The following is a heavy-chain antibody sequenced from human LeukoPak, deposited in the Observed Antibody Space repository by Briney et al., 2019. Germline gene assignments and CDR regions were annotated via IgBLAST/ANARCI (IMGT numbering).Heavy chain of an antibody. CDR3: AKDPTAAGYFDY. D-gene: IGHD6-13*01. Sequence: GGSLRLSCAASGFTFASYWMSWVRQAPGKGLEWVSAISGSGGSTYYADSVKGRFTISRDNSKNTLYLQMNSLRAEDTAVYYCAKDPTAAGYFDYWGQGTLVTVSS. J-gene: IGHJ4*02. CDR1: GFTFASYW. CDR2: ISGSGGST. V-gene: IGHV3-23*01.